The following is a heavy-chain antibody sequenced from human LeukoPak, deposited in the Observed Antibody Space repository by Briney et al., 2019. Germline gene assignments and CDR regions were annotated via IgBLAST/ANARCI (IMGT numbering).Heavy chain of an antibody. CDR1: GGSISSSSYY. J-gene: IGHJ3*02. V-gene: IGHV4-39*07. CDR3: ARDRYYYDSSGYYRERAFDI. CDR2: IYYSGST. D-gene: IGHD3-22*01. Sequence: SETLSLTCTVSGGSISSSSYYWGWIRQPPGKGLEWIGSIYYSGSTYYNPSLKSRVTISVDTSKNQFSLKLSSVTAADTAVYYCARDRYYYDSSGYYRERAFDIWGQGTMVTVSS.